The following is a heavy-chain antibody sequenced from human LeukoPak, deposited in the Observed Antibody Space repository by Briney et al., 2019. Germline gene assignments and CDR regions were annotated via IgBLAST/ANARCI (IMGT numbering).Heavy chain of an antibody. D-gene: IGHD6-13*01. J-gene: IGHJ4*02. CDR3: ARDFPYSSSSFFDY. Sequence: ASVKVSCKASGYTFTSYGISWVRQAPGQGLEWMGGIIPIFGTANYAQKFQGRVTITTDESTSTAYMELSSLRSEDTAVYYCARDFPYSSSSFFDYWGQGTLVTVSS. V-gene: IGHV1-69*05. CDR2: IIPIFGTA. CDR1: GYTFTSYG.